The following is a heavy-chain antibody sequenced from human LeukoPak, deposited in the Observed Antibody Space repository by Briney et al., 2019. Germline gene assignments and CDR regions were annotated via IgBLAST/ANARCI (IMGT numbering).Heavy chain of an antibody. CDR1: GFTFSSYG. D-gene: IGHD6-13*01. J-gene: IGHJ4*02. Sequence: PGRSLRLSCAASGFTFSSYGMPWVRQAPGKGLEWVAVIWYDGSNKYYADSVKGRFTISRDNSKNTLYLQMNNLRAEDTAVYYCARIMGQQLVRWALTARYAIDYWGQGTLVTVSS. CDR2: IWYDGSNK. V-gene: IGHV3-33*01. CDR3: ARIMGQQLVRWALTARYAIDY.